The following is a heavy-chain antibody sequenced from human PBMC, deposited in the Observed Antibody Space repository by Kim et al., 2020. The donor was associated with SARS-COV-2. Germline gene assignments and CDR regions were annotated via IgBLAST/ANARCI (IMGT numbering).Heavy chain of an antibody. V-gene: IGHV3-43*01. CDR2: ISCDGGST. CDR3: AKDSSSGWRPYGMDV. J-gene: IGHJ6*02. D-gene: IGHD6-19*01. CDR1: GFTFDDYT. Sequence: GGSLRLSCAASGFTFDDYTMHWVRQAPGKGLEWVSLISCDGGSTYYADSVKGRFTISRDNSKNSLYLQMNSLRTEDTALYYCAKDSSSGWRPYGMDVWGQGTTVTVSS.